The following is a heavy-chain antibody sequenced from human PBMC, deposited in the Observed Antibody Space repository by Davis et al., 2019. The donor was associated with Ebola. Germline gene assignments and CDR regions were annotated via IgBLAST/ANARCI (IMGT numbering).Heavy chain of an antibody. J-gene: IGHJ4*02. D-gene: IGHD3-3*01. Sequence: GGSLRLSCTASGFTFGDYAMSWVRQAPGKGLEWVGFIRSKAYGGTTEYAASVKCRFTISRDDSKSISYLQMNSLKTEDTAVYYCTRADLRVVINSIDYWGQGTLVTVSS. V-gene: IGHV3-49*04. CDR3: TRADLRVVINSIDY. CDR2: IRSKAYGGTT. CDR1: GFTFGDYA.